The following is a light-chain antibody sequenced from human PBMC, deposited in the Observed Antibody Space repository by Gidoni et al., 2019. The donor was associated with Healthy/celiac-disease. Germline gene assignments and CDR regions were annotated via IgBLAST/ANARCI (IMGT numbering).Light chain of an antibody. V-gene: IGKV2-28*01. CDR3: MQALQTPLT. CDR2: LGS. CDR1: QSLLHSNGYNY. J-gene: IGKJ3*01. Sequence: DIVMTQSPLFLPVTPGEPASISCRSSQSLLHSNGYNYLDCYLQKPGQSPQLLIYLGSNRASGVPDGFSGSGSGTDFTLKISRVEAEDVGVYYCMQALQTPLTFGPGTKVDIK.